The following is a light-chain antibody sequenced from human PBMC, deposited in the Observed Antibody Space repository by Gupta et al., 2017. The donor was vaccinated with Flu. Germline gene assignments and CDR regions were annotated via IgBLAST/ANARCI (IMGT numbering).Light chain of an antibody. CDR2: EVT. Sequence: QSALTQPASVSGSPGQSITISCTGTSSDVGGYNYVSWYQQHPGKTPKLMMYEVTDRPSGVSNRFSASKSGNTASLTISGLQAEDEADYFCDSYKAPTSWVLGGGTRLTVL. V-gene: IGLV2-14*01. CDR3: DSYKAPTSWV. J-gene: IGLJ3*02. CDR1: SSDVGGYNY.